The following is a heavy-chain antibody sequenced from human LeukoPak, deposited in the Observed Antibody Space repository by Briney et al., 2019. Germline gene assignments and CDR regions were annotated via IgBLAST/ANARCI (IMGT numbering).Heavy chain of an antibody. J-gene: IGHJ1*01. Sequence: SVKVSCKASGGTFSSYAISWVRQAPGQGLEWMGGIIPIFGTANYAQKFQGRVTITADESTSTAYMELSSLRSEDTAVYYCAAVVVTATGGYSQPGGQGTLVTAPS. CDR3: AAVVVTATGGYSQP. V-gene: IGHV1-69*13. CDR1: GGTFSSYA. D-gene: IGHD2-21*02. CDR2: IIPIFGTA.